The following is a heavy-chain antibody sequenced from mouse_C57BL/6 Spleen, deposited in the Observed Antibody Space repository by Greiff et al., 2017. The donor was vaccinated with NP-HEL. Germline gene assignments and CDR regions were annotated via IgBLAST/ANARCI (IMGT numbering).Heavy chain of an antibody. CDR2: IRNKANGYTT. J-gene: IGHJ1*03. V-gene: IGHV7-3*01. CDR1: GFTFTDYY. Sequence: EVMLVESGGGLVQPGGSLSLSCAASGFTFTDYYMSWVRQPPGKALEWLGFIRNKANGYTTEYSASVKGRFTISRDNSQSILYLQMNALRAEDSATYYCARLYDPWYFDVWGTGTTVTVSS. CDR3: ARLYDPWYFDV. D-gene: IGHD2-3*01.